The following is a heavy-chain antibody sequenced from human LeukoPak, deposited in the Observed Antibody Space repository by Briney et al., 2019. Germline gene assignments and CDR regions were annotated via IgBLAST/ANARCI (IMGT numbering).Heavy chain of an antibody. J-gene: IGHJ5*02. D-gene: IGHD3-10*01. CDR2: IYYSGST. Sequence: PSETLSLTCTVSGGSICSGDYYCRWIRQPPGKGLEWIGYIYYSGSTYYNPSLKSRVTISVDTSKNQFSLKLSSVTAADTAVYYCAREKRVYPRWFDAWGQGTLVTVSS. CDR3: AREKRVYPRWFDA. CDR1: GGSICSGDYY. V-gene: IGHV4-30-4*01.